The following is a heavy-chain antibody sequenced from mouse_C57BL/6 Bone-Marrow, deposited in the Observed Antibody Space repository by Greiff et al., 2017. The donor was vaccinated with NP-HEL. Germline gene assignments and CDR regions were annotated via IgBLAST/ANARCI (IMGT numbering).Heavy chain of an antibody. CDR1: GYSFTDYN. D-gene: IGHD1-1*01. V-gene: IGHV1-39*01. CDR3: PRWGGSSYDWYVDV. CDR2: INPNYGTT. Sequence: QLQESGPELVKPGASVKISCKASGYSFTDYNMNWVKQSTGKSLEWIGVINPNYGTTSYNQKFQGKATLTVDQSSSTAYMQLNSLTSEDSAVYNGPRWGGSSYDWYVDVGGKGTRVTVSS. J-gene: IGHJ1*03.